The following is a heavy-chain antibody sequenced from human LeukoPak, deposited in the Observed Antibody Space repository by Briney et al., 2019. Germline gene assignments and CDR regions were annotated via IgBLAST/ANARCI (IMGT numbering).Heavy chain of an antibody. D-gene: IGHD1-26*01. J-gene: IGHJ3*02. CDR1: GGTFSRYA. CDR2: IIPLSDTA. CDR3: AREDDTGRYMGDDAFDI. V-gene: IGHV1-69*06. Sequence: SVKVSCKASGGTFSRYAVIWVRQAPGQGLEWMGGIIPLSDTANYPQKFRGRLTITADIPTSTVYMELSSLRSEDTAVYYCAREDDTGRYMGDDAFDIWGQGTMVTVSS.